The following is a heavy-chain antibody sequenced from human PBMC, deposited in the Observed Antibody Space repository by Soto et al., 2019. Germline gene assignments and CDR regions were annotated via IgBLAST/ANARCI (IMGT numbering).Heavy chain of an antibody. CDR3: ARGSGSIWFDY. Sequence: ASVKVSCKPSGYTFTANYIHWVRQAPGQGLEWMGWMATSSGGTRFAQNFQGRVTMTRDTSMATAYMELTTLTLDDTAVYYCARGSGSIWFDYWGDGTQVTVSS. V-gene: IGHV1-2*02. D-gene: IGHD3-16*01. CDR1: GYTFTANY. CDR2: MATSSGGT. J-gene: IGHJ4*01.